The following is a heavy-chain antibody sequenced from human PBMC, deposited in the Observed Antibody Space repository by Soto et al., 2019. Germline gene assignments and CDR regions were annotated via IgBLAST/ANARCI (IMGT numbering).Heavy chain of an antibody. CDR2: IYHSGST. Sequence: QVQLQESGPGLVKPSGTLSLTCAVSSGSISSSNWWSWVRQPPGKGLEWIGEIYHSGSTNYNPSLKSRVTISVDKSKNQFSLKLSSVTAADTAVYYCARGSIVVVHSNHRAFDIWGQVTMVNVSS. CDR3: ARGSIVVVHSNHRAFDI. D-gene: IGHD2-2*01. CDR1: SGSISSSNW. V-gene: IGHV4-4*02. J-gene: IGHJ3*02.